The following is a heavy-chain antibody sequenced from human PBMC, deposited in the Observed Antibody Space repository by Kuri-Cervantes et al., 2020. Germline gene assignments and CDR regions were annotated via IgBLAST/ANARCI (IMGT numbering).Heavy chain of an antibody. J-gene: IGHJ4*02. CDR2: INHSGST. Sequence: SETPSLTCAVYGGSFSGYYWSWIRQPPGKGLEWIGEINHSGSTNYNPSLKSRVTISVDTSKNQFSLKLSSVTAADTAVYSCARGRKRYYYDSSGYYDYWGQGTLVTVSS. V-gene: IGHV4-34*01. D-gene: IGHD3-22*01. CDR1: GGSFSGYY. CDR3: ARGRKRYYYDSSGYYDY.